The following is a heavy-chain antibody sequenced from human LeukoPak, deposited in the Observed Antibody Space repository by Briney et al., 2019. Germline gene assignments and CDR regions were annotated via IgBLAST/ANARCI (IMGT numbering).Heavy chain of an antibody. CDR3: ARSPLGSSRYDAFDI. CDR2: IYYSGST. CDR1: GGSISSYY. J-gene: IGHJ3*02. V-gene: IGHV4-59*01. Sequence: PSETLSLTCTVSGGSISSYYWSWIRQPPGKGLEWIGYIYYSGSTDYNPSLKSRVTISVDTSKNQFSLKLSSVTAADTAVYYCARSPLGSSRYDAFDIWGQGTMVTVSS. D-gene: IGHD6-13*01.